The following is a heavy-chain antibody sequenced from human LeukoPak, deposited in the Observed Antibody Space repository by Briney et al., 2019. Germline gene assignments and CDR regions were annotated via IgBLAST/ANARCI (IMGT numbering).Heavy chain of an antibody. Sequence: GGSLRLSCAASGFTFSSYSMNWVRQTPGKGLEWVSSISSSSSYIYYADSVKGRFTISRDNAKNSLYLQMNSLRAEDTAVYYCARDEYSYGFLSFDYWGQGTLVTVSS. J-gene: IGHJ4*02. CDR1: GFTFSSYS. D-gene: IGHD5-18*01. CDR3: ARDEYSYGFLSFDY. V-gene: IGHV3-21*01. CDR2: ISSSSSYI.